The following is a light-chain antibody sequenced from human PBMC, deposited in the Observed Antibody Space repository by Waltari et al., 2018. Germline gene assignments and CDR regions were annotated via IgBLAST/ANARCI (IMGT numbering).Light chain of an antibody. CDR3: QQYNSYSLT. Sequence: DIEMTQSPSTLSASVGDRVTITCRATQSISSWLAWYQQQPGKAPSLLIYKTSYLESGVPLRFSGSGSGTLFTLTFTSLQPDDFATYYCQQYNSYSLTFGGGTKVQMK. J-gene: IGKJ4*01. CDR1: QSISSW. V-gene: IGKV1-5*03. CDR2: KTS.